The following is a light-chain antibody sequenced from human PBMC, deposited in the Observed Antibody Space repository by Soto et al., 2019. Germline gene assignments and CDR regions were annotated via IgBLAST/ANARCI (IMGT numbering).Light chain of an antibody. CDR3: AAWDVSLNGGV. J-gene: IGLJ1*01. CDR1: NSNIGSNT. V-gene: IGLV1-44*01. CDR2: NNN. Sequence: QSVLTQPPSASGTPGQRVTISCSGSNSNIGSNTVSWYQQLPGTAPKLLIYNNNQRPSGVPDRFSGSKSGTSASLAISGLQSEDEADYYCAAWDVSLNGGVFGTGTKLTVL.